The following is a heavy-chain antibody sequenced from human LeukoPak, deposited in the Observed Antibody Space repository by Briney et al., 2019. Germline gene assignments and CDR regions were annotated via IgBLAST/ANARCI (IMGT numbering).Heavy chain of an antibody. CDR3: ARDSGIAEYFQH. J-gene: IGHJ1*01. CDR2: ISSSGSTI. CDR1: GSTFSDYY. Sequence: GGSLRLSCAAPGSTFSDYYMSWIRQAPGKGLEWVSYISSSGSTIYYADSVKGRFTISRDNAKNSLYLQMNSLRAEDTAVYYCARDSGIAEYFQHWGQGTLVTVSS. D-gene: IGHD6-13*01. V-gene: IGHV3-11*01.